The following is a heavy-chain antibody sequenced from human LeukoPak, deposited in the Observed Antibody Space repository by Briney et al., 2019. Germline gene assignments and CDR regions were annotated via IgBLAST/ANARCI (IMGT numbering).Heavy chain of an antibody. CDR3: TRDRGLIDF. CDR1: GDSVFSNSVA. CDR2: TYYRSKWYN. Sequence: SQTLSLTCAISGDSVFSNSVAWNWIRQSPSRGLEWLGRTYYRSKWYNDYAVSVKSRITINPDTSKNQFSLQLNSVTPEDSAVYYCTRDRGLIDFWGQGTLVTVSS. V-gene: IGHV6-1*01. D-gene: IGHD3-16*01. J-gene: IGHJ4*02.